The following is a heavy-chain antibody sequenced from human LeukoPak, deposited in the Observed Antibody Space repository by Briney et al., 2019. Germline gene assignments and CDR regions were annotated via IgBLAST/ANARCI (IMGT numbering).Heavy chain of an antibody. J-gene: IGHJ6*03. V-gene: IGHV4-61*02. D-gene: IGHD6-19*01. CDR1: GTSIRSGSYY. CDR2: MYIGGRT. CDR3: AREGIAVADTYYYYYMDV. Sequence: SQTLSLTCTVTGTSIRSGSYYWNWIRQAAGKGLEWIGRMYIGGRTTYSPSFKSRVTISLDTTENQFSLRVRSVTAADTAIYYCAREGIAVADTYYYYYMDVWGKGTWVTVSS.